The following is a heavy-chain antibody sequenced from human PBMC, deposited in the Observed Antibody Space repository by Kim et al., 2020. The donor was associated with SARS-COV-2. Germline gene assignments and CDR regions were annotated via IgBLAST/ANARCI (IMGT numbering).Heavy chain of an antibody. Sequence: GESLKISCKGSGYSFTSYWIGWVRQMPGKGLEWMGIIYPGDSDTRYSPSFQGQVTISADKSISTAYLQWSSLKASDTAMYYCARGRLALYYYYGMDVWGQGTTVTVSS. V-gene: IGHV5-51*01. J-gene: IGHJ6*02. CDR2: IYPGDSDT. CDR1: GYSFTSYW. D-gene: IGHD6-19*01. CDR3: ARGRLALYYYYGMDV.